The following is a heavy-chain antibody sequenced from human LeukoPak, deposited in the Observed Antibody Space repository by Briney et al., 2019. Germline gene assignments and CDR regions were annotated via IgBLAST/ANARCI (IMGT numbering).Heavy chain of an antibody. CDR2: INPSGGST. V-gene: IGHV1-46*01. CDR1: GYTFTGYY. D-gene: IGHD6-6*01. CDR3: ARGLIAARNYNWFDP. J-gene: IGHJ5*02. Sequence: ASVKVSCKASGYTFTGYYMHWVRQAPGQGLEWMGIINPSGGSTSYAQKFQGRVTMTRDMSTSTVYMELSSLRSEDTAVYYCARGLIAARNYNWFDPWGQGTLVTVSS.